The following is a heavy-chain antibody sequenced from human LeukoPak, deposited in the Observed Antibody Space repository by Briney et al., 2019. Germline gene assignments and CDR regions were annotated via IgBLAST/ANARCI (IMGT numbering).Heavy chain of an antibody. CDR2: IYHSGST. CDR1: GGSISSGGYS. V-gene: IGHV4-30-2*01. D-gene: IGHD4-17*01. Sequence: SETLSLTCAVPGGSISSGGYSWSWIRQPPGKGLEWIGYIYHSGSTYYNPSLKSRVTISVDRSKNQFSLKLSSVTAADTAVYYCASAAATVTNLYFDYWGQGTLVTVSS. J-gene: IGHJ4*02. CDR3: ASAAATVTNLYFDY.